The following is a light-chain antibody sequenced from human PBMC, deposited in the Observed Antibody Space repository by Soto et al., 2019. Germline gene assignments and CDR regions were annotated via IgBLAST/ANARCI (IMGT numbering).Light chain of an antibody. CDR1: GSNIGSNF. Sequence: QSVLTQPPSASGTPGQRVTISCSGSGSNIGSNFVYWYQHLPGTTPKLLVFSYNQRPSGVPDRFSGSKSGSSASLAISGLRSEDEADYYCATWDDSLSGWVFGEGTKVTVL. CDR2: SYN. V-gene: IGLV1-47*02. CDR3: ATWDDSLSGWV. J-gene: IGLJ3*02.